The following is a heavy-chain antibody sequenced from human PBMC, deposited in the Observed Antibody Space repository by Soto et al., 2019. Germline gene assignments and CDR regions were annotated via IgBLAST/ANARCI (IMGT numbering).Heavy chain of an antibody. CDR2: IRSKAYGGTT. V-gene: IGHV3-49*03. D-gene: IGHD3-10*01. CDR1: GFTFGDYA. J-gene: IGHJ6*03. CDR3: TRDATDSITMVRGVIITNYYYYMDV. Sequence: GGSLRLSCTASGFTFGDYAMSWFRQAPGKGLEWVGFIRSKAYGGTTEYAASVKGRFTISRDDSKSIAYLQMNSLKTEDTAVYYCTRDATDSITMVRGVIITNYYYYMDVWGKGTTVTVSS.